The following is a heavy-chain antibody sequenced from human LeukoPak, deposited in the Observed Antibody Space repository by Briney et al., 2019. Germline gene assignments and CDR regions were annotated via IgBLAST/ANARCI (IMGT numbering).Heavy chain of an antibody. D-gene: IGHD6-13*01. CDR1: GYSYANYL. CDR2: IYPGDSDT. CDR3: ARCIAAAANWFDP. J-gene: IGHJ5*02. Sequence: GESLKISCKGSGYSYANYLIGWVRQMPGKGLEWMGIIYPGDSDTRYSPSFQGQVTISADKSISTAYLQWSSLKASDTAMYYCARCIAAAANWFDPWGQGTLVTVSS. V-gene: IGHV5-51*01.